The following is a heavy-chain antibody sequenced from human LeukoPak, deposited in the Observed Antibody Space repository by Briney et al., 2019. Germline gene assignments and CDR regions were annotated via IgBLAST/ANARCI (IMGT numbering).Heavy chain of an antibody. D-gene: IGHD3-16*01. V-gene: IGHV4-59*01. CDR2: IYYSRSA. CDR1: GASISSYY. J-gene: IGHJ3*01. CDR3: ARVFWGQLHAFDF. Sequence: PSETLSLTCTVSGASISSYYWSWIRQPPGKGLEWIGYIYYSRSANYNPSLKSRVTISIDTSKNQFSLNLSSVTAADTAVYYCARVFWGQLHAFDFWGQGTMVTVSS.